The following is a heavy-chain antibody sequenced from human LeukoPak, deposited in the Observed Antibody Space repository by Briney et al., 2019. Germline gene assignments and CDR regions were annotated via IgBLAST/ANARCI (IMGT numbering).Heavy chain of an antibody. CDR1: GFTFSDYC. CDR2: ISSSGSTV. Sequence: PGGSLRLSCAASGFTFSDYCMSWIRQAPGKGLERVSYISSSGSTVYYADSVKGRFTISRDNAKNSLYLQMNSLRAEDTAVYYCARDYSNYEYYFDYWGQGTLVTVSS. CDR3: ARDYSNYEYYFDY. D-gene: IGHD4-11*01. J-gene: IGHJ4*02. V-gene: IGHV3-11*01.